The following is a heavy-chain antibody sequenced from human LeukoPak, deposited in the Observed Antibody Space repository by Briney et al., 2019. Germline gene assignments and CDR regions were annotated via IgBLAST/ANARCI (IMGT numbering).Heavy chain of an antibody. D-gene: IGHD6-19*01. CDR1: GGSISNSNYY. Sequence: SETLSLTCTGSGGSISNSNYYWGWIRQPPGKGLEWIGSIYYSGSTYYNPSLKSRVTISVDTSKNQFSLKLSSVTAADTAVYYCASLIAVAGTGWFDPWGQGTLVTVSS. CDR2: IYYSGST. J-gene: IGHJ5*02. CDR3: ASLIAVAGTGWFDP. V-gene: IGHV4-39*01.